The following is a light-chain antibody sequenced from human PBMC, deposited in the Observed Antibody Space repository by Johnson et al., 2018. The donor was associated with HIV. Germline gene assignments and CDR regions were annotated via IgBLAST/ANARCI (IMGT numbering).Light chain of an antibody. CDR3: GTWDSSLSAYV. CDR2: ENN. V-gene: IGLV1-51*02. CDR1: SSKIGNNY. Sequence: VLTQPPSVSAAPGQKVTISCSGSSSKIGNNYVSWYQQLPGTAPKLLIYENNKRPSGIPDRFSGSKSGTSATLGITGLQTGDEADYYCGTWDSSLSAYVFGTGTKVTVL. J-gene: IGLJ1*01.